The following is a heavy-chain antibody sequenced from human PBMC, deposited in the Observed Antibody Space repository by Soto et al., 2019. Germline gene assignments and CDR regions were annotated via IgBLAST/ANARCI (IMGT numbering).Heavy chain of an antibody. J-gene: IGHJ4*02. CDR2: IIPIFGTA. Sequence: QVQLVQSGAEVKKPGSSVKVSCKASGGTFSSYAISWVRQAPGQGLEWMGGIIPIFGTANYAQKFQCRVTITADESTSTAYMELSSLRSEDTAVYYCAREGVPTGWAPYYFDNWGQGTLVTDSS. V-gene: IGHV1-69*01. CDR3: AREGVPTGWAPYYFDN. CDR1: GGTFSSYA. D-gene: IGHD1-1*01.